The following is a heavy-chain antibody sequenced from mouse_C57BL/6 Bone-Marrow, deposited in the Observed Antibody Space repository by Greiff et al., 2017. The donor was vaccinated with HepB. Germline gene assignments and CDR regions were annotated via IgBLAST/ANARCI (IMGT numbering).Heavy chain of an antibody. J-gene: IGHJ3*01. Sequence: EVKLMESGGGLVQPGGSLKLSCAASGFTFSDYYMYWVRQTPEKRLEWVAYISNGGGSTYYPDTVKGRFTISRDNAKNTLYLQMSRLKSEDTAMYYCARHDYDEDWGQGTLVTVSA. D-gene: IGHD2-4*01. CDR2: ISNGGGST. CDR3: ARHDYDED. CDR1: GFTFSDYY. V-gene: IGHV5-12*01.